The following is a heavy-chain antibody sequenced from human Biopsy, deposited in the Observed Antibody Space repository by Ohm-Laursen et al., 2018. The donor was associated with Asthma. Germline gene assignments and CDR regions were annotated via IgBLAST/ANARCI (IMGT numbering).Heavy chain of an antibody. CDR3: STNRLWFGQSPCYFDY. J-gene: IGHJ4*02. D-gene: IGHD3-10*01. V-gene: IGHV3-15*01. CDR1: GFTFSNAW. Sequence: GSLRLSCTASGFTFSNAWMSWVRQAPGKGLEWLGRIKSTNEGGTTDYAAAVKGRLTISRDDSQNTLYLQMSSLTTEDTAVYFCSTNRLWFGQSPCYFDYWGQGSLVTVSS. CDR2: IKSTNEGGTT.